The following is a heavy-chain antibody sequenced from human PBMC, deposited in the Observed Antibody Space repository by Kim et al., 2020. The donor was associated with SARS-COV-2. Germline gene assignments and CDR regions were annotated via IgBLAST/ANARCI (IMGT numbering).Heavy chain of an antibody. V-gene: IGHV3-33*01. CDR1: GFTFSSYV. J-gene: IGHJ4*02. CDR3: ARDRDILTGYFFDY. CDR2: IWYDGSNK. Sequence: GGSLRLSCAASGFTFSSYVMHWVRQAPGKGLEWVAVIWYDGSNKYYADSVKGRFTISRDNSKNTLYLQMNSLRAEDTAVYYCARDRDILTGYFFDYWGQGTLVTVSS. D-gene: IGHD3-9*01.